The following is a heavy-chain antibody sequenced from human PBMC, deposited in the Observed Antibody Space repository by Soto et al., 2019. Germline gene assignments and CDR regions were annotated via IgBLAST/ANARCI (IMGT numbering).Heavy chain of an antibody. J-gene: IGHJ4*02. V-gene: IGHV3-23*01. CDR2: ISSSGVAT. CDR1: GFSFNTYA. CDR3: AKIQPPMATSPVYYFDY. Sequence: GGSLRLSCAAFGFSFNTYAMSWVRQAPGKGLEWVSTISSSGVATYYADFVKGRFTISRDNSKNTLYLQMNDLRAEDTAVYYCAKIQPPMATSPVYYFDYWGQGTLVTVS.